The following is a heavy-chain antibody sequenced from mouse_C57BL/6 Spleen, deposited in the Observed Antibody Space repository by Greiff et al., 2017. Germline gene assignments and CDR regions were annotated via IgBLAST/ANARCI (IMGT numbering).Heavy chain of an antibody. CDR1: GYTFTSYG. Sequence: VQLQQSGAELARPGASVKLSCKASGYTFTSYGISWVKQRTGQGLEWIGEIYPRSGNTYYNEKFKGKATLTADKSSSTAYMKLRSLTSEDSAVYFCARSCDYYAMDYWGQGTSLTVSS. CDR2: IYPRSGNT. V-gene: IGHV1-81*01. J-gene: IGHJ4*01. CDR3: ARSCDYYAMDY.